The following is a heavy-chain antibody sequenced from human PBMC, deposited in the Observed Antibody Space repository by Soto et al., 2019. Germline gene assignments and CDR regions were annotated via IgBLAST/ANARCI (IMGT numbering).Heavy chain of an antibody. J-gene: IGHJ4*02. CDR3: TQAAGYISTWFFDS. Sequence: CASAGEGMSVDRAGWRWIRQSPSRGLEWLGRTYYRSKWYSDYAVSVKSRITINPDTSKNQFSLQLNSVTPEDTAVYYCTQAAGYISTWFFDSWAQGTLVTVSS. CDR1: GEGMSVDRAG. CDR2: TYYRSKWYS. V-gene: IGHV6-1*01. D-gene: IGHD6-13*01.